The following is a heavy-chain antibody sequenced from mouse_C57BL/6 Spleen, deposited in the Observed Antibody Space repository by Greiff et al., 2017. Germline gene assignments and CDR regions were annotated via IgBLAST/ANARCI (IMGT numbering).Heavy chain of an antibody. V-gene: IGHV1-64*01. CDR2: IHPNSGST. D-gene: IGHD4-1*01. CDR3: ARGGDMGLWYAMDY. Sequence: QVQLQQPGAELVKPGASVKLSCKASGYTFTSYWMHWVKQRPGQGLEWIGMIHPNSGSTNYNEKFKSKATLTVDKSSSTAYMQLSSLTSEDSAVYYCARGGDMGLWYAMDYWGQGTSVTVSS. CDR1: GYTFTSYW. J-gene: IGHJ4*01.